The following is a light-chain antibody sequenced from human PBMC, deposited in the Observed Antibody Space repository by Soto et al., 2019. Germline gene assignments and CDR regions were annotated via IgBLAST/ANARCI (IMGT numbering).Light chain of an antibody. J-gene: IGLJ2*01. Sequence: QSVLTQPPSASGTPGQRVTISCSGSPSNIGSNTVSWYQQFSGSAPRLIMYRDYRRPSGVPDRFSGSKSGTSASLAISGLQSEDEAIFYWAAWDDSLSGHVVFGGGTKLTGL. CDR2: RDY. CDR1: PSNIGSNT. V-gene: IGLV1-44*01. CDR3: AAWDDSLSGHVV.